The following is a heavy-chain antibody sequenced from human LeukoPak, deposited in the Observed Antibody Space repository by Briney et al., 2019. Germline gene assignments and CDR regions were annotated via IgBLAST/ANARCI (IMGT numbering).Heavy chain of an antibody. J-gene: IGHJ4*02. V-gene: IGHV1-2*04. Sequence: PSVKVSCQASGYTFTGYYMHWVRQAPGQGLEWMGWINPNSGGTNYAQKFQGWVTMTRDTSIRTAYMELSRLRSDDTAVYYCARGLAAAGTAYFDYWGQGTLVTVSS. CDR3: ARGLAAAGTAYFDY. D-gene: IGHD6-13*01. CDR1: GYTFTGYY. CDR2: INPNSGGT.